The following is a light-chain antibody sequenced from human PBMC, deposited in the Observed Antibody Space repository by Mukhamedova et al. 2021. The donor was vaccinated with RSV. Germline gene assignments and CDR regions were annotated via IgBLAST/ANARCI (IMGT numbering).Light chain of an antibody. Sequence: QSVSSYLAWYQQKPGQAPRLLIYDASNRATGIPARFSGSGSGTDFTLIISSLEPEDFAVYYCQQRSNWPLTFGGGTK. J-gene: IGKJ4*01. V-gene: IGKV3-11*01. CDR3: QQRSNWPLT. CDR1: QSVSSY. CDR2: DAS.